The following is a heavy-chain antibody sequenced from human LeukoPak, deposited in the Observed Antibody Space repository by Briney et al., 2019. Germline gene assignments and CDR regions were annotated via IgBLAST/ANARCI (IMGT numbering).Heavy chain of an antibody. CDR2: ITTTDTTK. J-gene: IGHJ3*02. Sequence: GGSLRLSCAASGFTFSSYEMNWVRQGPGKGLEWISYITTTDTTKYYTDSVKGRFTISRDSAKNSLYLQMHSLRAEDTAVYYCARGGFVFDIWGQGTVVTVSS. CDR3: ARGGFVFDI. V-gene: IGHV3-48*03. CDR1: GFTFSSYE. D-gene: IGHD3-10*01.